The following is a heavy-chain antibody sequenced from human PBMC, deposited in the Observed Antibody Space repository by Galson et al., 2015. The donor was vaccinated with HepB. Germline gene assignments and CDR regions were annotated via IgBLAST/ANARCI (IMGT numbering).Heavy chain of an antibody. V-gene: IGHV3-53*04. J-gene: IGHJ2*01. CDR1: GFTVSSNY. CDR2: IYSGGST. CDR3: ARDFKAPIPPYDSSGYYSSTSGPNWYFDL. D-gene: IGHD3-22*01. Sequence: SLRLSCAASGFTVSSNYMSWVRQAPGKGLEWVSVIYSGGSTYYADSVKGRFTISRHNSKNTLYLQMNSLRAEDTAVYYCARDFKAPIPPYDSSGYYSSTSGPNWYFDLWGRGTLVTVSS.